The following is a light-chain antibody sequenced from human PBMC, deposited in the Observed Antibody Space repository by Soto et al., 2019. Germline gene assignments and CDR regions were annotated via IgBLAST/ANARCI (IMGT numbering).Light chain of an antibody. CDR1: SSDVGGYNY. CDR3: SSYTTSNMGQIV. V-gene: IGLV2-14*01. CDR2: DVS. J-gene: IGLJ1*01. Sequence: QSALTQPASESGYPGQSITISCTGTSSDVGGYNYVSWYQQHPGKAPKFMIYDVSNRPSGVSNRFSGSKSGNTASLTISGLQAEDEADYYRSSYTTSNMGQIVFGTGTKLTVL.